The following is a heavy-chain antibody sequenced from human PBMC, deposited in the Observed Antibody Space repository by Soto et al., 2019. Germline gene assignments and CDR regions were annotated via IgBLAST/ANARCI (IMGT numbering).Heavy chain of an antibody. V-gene: IGHV1-46*01. CDR3: ALKVVTYYDN. Sequence: QVQLVQSGAEVKKPGASVRIFCRASGYSFTSTYVYWVRQAPGQGPEWMGIINPAGGTTYYAQKFQGRLTITSDTSTDTVFLDLNDLTSEDTALYFCALKVVTYYDNWGQGTLLTVSS. J-gene: IGHJ4*02. D-gene: IGHD2-21*02. CDR2: INPAGGTT. CDR1: GYSFTSTY.